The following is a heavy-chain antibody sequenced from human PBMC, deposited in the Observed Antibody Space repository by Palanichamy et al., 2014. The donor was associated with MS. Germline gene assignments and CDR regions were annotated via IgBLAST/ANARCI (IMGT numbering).Heavy chain of an antibody. J-gene: IGHJ4*02. CDR2: INPSGGST. Sequence: VQLVQSGAEVKKPGAPVKVSCRASGYTFTSYYLYWVRQAPGQGLEWMGIINPSGGSTSYAQKFQDRVTMTRDTSSSTVYMELSSLRSEDTAVYYCARAQSQYSDSGSYYNPVLFEYWGQGTLVTVSS. CDR3: ARAQSQYSDSGSYYNPVLFEY. CDR1: GYTFTSYY. D-gene: IGHD3-10*01. V-gene: IGHV1-46*01.